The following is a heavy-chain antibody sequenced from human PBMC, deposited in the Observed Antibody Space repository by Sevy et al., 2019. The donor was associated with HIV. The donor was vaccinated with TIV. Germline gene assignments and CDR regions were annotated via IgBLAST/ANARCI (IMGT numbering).Heavy chain of an antibody. D-gene: IGHD6-13*01. CDR3: ARYMGSGTSFDY. Sequence: SETLSLTCTVSGGSITNYYWGWIRQPPGMRLEWFGYIHSSGNTNSNPSLKGRVTISVDTSKNQFSLNLNSVTAADTAVYYCARYMGSGTSFDYWGQGTLVTVSS. V-gene: IGHV4-59*13. CDR1: GGSITNYY. J-gene: IGHJ4*02. CDR2: IHSSGNT.